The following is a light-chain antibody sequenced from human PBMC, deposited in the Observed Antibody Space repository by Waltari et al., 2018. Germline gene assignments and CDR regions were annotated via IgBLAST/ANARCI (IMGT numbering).Light chain of an antibody. CDR3: QQYGSSVMYT. CDR2: GAS. Sequence: VLTQSPGTLYLSPGERATLPCRASQSITKKFFAWYQQKPGQAPRLLIYGASSRAAGIPDRFSGSGSGTDFTLTISRLEPEDSAVYYCQQYGSSVMYTFGQGTKLEIK. CDR1: QSITKKF. J-gene: IGKJ2*01. V-gene: IGKV3-20*01.